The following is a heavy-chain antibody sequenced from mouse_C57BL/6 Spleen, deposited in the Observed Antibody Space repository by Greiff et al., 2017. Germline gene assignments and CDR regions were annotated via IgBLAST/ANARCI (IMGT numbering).Heavy chain of an antibody. V-gene: IGHV5-4*01. CDR3: ERCQVISFDY. Sequence: EVQVVESGGGLVKPGGTLKLSCAASGFTFSSYAMPWVRQTPEKRLEWVATISDGGSYIYYPDNVKGRFTISRDNAKNNLYLQMSHLKSEDTAMXACERCQVISFDYWGQGTTLTVSS. CDR1: GFTFSSYA. CDR2: ISDGGSYI. D-gene: IGHD1-3*01. J-gene: IGHJ2*01.